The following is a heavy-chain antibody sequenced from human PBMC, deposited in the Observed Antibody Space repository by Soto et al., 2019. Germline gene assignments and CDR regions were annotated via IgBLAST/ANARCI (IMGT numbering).Heavy chain of an antibody. CDR3: ARGPPTVTTLESYFDY. CDR1: GGTFSSYA. J-gene: IGHJ4*02. Sequence: SVKVSCKASGGTFSSYAISWVRQAPGQGLEWMGGIIPIFGTANYAQKFQGRVTITADESTSTAYMELSSLRSEDTAVYYCARGPPTVTTLESYFDYWGQGTRVTVPS. D-gene: IGHD4-17*01. CDR2: IIPIFGTA. V-gene: IGHV1-69*13.